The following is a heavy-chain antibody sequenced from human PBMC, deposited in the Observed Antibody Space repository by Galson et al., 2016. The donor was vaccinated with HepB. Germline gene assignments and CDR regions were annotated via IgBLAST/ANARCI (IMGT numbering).Heavy chain of an antibody. CDR1: GFSISTSAMA. D-gene: IGHD1-14*01. CDR2: IYWDEDK. Sequence: PALVKPTQTLTLTCDVSGFSISTSAMAVAWIRQPPGEALGWFALIYWDEDKRYRSSLKNRITMTRDTTKNQVVLTMTDMDPTDTATYYCAHYRTGWFSAGPDAFDVWGRGTRVTVSS. J-gene: IGHJ3*01. V-gene: IGHV2-5*02. CDR3: AHYRTGWFSAGPDAFDV.